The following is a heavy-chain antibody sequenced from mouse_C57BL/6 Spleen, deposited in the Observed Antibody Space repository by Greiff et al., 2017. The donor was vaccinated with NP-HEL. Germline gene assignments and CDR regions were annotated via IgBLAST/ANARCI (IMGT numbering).Heavy chain of an antibody. CDR2: IDPSDSYT. D-gene: IGHD1-1*01. V-gene: IGHV1-50*01. J-gene: IGHJ2*01. CDR3: ARLDTTVVADY. CDR1: GYTFTSYW. Sequence: QVQLKQPGAELVKPGASVKLSCKASGYTFTSYWMQWVKQRPGQGLEWIGEIDPSDSYTNYNQKFKGKATLTVDTSSSTAYMQLSSLTSEDSAVYYCARLDTTVVADYWGQGTTLTVSS.